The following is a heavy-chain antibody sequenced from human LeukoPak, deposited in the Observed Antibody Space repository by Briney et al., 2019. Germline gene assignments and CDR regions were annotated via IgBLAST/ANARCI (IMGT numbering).Heavy chain of an antibody. V-gene: IGHV3-11*01. J-gene: IGHJ6*03. D-gene: IGHD4-11*01. CDR2: ISSSGSTI. CDR3: ARVGTTVTVYYYYMDV. CDR1: GFTFSDYY. Sequence: GGSLRLSCAASGFTFSDYYMSWIRQAPGKGLEWVSYISSSGSTIYYADSVKGRFTISRDNAKNSLYLQMNSLRAEDTAVYYCARVGTTVTVYYYYMDVWGKGTTVTVSS.